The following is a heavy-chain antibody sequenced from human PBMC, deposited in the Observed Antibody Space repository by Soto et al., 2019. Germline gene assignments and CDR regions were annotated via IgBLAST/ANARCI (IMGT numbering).Heavy chain of an antibody. CDR1: GGSFSGYY. V-gene: IGHV4-34*01. CDR3: ARGPGDMAATDSYYFDY. Sequence: PSETLSLTCAVYGGSFSGYYWSWIRQPPGKGLEWIGEINHRGSTIHNPALKSRVTISVDSSKNQFSLKLGSVAAADTAVYYCARGPGDMAATDSYYFDYWGKGTLVTVSS. CDR2: INHRGST. D-gene: IGHD1-26*01. J-gene: IGHJ4*02.